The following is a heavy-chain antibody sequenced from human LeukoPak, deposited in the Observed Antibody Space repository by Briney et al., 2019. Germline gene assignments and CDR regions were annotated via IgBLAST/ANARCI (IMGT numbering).Heavy chain of an antibody. CDR3: AREGGAISFIDY. V-gene: IGHV4-59*01. CDR2: IYNSGST. Sequence: PSETLSLTCSVSGGSISSYYWSWIRQPPGKGLERIGYIYNSGSTNYTPSLKSRVTISIDTSKNQFSLKPSSVTAADTAVYYCAREGGAISFIDYWGQGTLVTVSS. D-gene: IGHD3-16*02. J-gene: IGHJ4*02. CDR1: GGSISSYY.